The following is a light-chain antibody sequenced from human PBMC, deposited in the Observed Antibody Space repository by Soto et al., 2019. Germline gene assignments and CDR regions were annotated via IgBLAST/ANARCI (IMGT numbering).Light chain of an antibody. CDR2: GES. CDR3: QQYGSSPLT. Sequence: EIVLTQSPASLSLSPGERATLSCRASQSVYVNYLAWYQQKPGQPPRLLIYGESRRATGTPDRFSTSGFGTDFTLTISRLEPEDFAVYHCQQYGSSPLTFGGGTKVEIK. J-gene: IGKJ4*01. V-gene: IGKV3-20*01. CDR1: QSVYVNY.